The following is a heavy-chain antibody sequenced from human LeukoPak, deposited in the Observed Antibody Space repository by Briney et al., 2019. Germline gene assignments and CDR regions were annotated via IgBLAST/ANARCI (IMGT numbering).Heavy chain of an antibody. CDR1: GFTFSTYA. D-gene: IGHD1-26*01. CDR3: ARDRGRYLQPTDY. V-gene: IGHV3-23*01. Sequence: PGGSLRLSCAASGFTFSTYAMTWVRQAPGKGLEWVSSITGNGGSTYYADSVKGRLTISRDNSKNTLYLQMNSQRADDTAVYRCARDRGRYLQPTDYWGQASLVTVSS. J-gene: IGHJ4*02. CDR2: ITGNGGST.